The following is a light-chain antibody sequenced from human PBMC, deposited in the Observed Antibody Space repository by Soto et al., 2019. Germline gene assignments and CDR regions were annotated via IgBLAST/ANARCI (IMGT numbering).Light chain of an antibody. J-gene: IGKJ4*01. CDR3: QQYYSTLALT. Sequence: IVMTQSPDSLAVSLGERATINCKSSQSVLYSSNNKNYLAWYQQKPGQPPKLLIYWASTREYGVPDRFSGSGSGTAFTITISSLQREDVAVYYCQQYYSTLALTFGGGTKVEIK. CDR2: WAS. V-gene: IGKV4-1*01. CDR1: QSVLYSSNNKNY.